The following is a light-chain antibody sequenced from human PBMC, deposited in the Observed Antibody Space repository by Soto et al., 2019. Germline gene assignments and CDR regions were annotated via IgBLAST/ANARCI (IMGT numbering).Light chain of an antibody. CDR2: EVS. J-gene: IGLJ1*01. Sequence: QSALTQPASVSGSLGQSITISCTGTSSDVGGYNYVSWYQQPPGKAPKLIIYEVSNRPSGVSNRFSGSKSGNTASLTISGLQAEDEADYYCSSYTSSSTLYVLGTGTKLTVL. CDR1: SSDVGGYNY. CDR3: SSYTSSSTLYV. V-gene: IGLV2-14*01.